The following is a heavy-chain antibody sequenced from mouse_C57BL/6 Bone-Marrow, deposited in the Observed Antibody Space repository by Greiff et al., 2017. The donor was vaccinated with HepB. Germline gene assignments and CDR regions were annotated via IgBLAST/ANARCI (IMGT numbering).Heavy chain of an antibody. V-gene: IGHV1-64*01. CDR2: IHPNSGST. D-gene: IGHD1-1*01. CDR3: ARRVDYYAMDY. CDR1: GYTFTSYW. Sequence: VQLQQPGAELVKPGASVKLSCKASGYTFTSYWMHWVKQRPGQGLEWIGMIHPNSGSTNYNEKFKSKATLTVDKSSSTAYMQLSSLTSEDSAVYYCARRVDYYAMDYWGQGTSVTVSS. J-gene: IGHJ4*01.